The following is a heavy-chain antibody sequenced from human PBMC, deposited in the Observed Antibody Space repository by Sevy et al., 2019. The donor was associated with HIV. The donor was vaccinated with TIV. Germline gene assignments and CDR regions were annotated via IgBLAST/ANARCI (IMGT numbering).Heavy chain of an antibody. D-gene: IGHD6-13*01. CDR3: TRGRIAAAGPFDY. CDR2: IRSKAYGGTT. V-gene: IGHV3-49*03. J-gene: IGHJ4*02. Sequence: GGSLRLSCTASGFTFGDYAMSWFRQAPGKGLEGVGFIRSKAYGGTTEYAASVKGRFTISRDDSKSIAYLQMNSLKTEDTAVYYCTRGRIAAAGPFDYWGQGTLVTVSS. CDR1: GFTFGDYA.